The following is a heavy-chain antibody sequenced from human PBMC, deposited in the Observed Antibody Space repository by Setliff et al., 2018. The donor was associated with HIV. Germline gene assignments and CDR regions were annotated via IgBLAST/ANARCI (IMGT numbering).Heavy chain of an antibody. CDR2: VSQSGST. Sequence: SETLSLTCSVSGVSINRTDHYWGWIRQSPGRSLEWIGSVSQSGSTNYNPSLKSRVTISLDTSKNQFSLRLISVTAADTAVYYCAKVAVTGYCDSTSCQNWFDPWGQGTLVTVSS. J-gene: IGHJ5*02. CDR1: GVSINRTDHY. D-gene: IGHD2-2*01. CDR3: AKVAVTGYCDSTSCQNWFDP. V-gene: IGHV4-39*07.